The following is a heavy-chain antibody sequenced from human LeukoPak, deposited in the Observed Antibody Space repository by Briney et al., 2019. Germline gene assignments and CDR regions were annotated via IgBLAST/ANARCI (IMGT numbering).Heavy chain of an antibody. Sequence: GGSRRLSCAASGFTFSNYWMSWVRQAPGKGPEWVANIKEDGSEKYYVDSVRDRFTISRDNAKTSLHLQMDSLRAEDTAVYYCFRDDGPGSWGQGTLVTVSS. CDR3: FRDDGPGS. CDR2: IKEDGSEK. J-gene: IGHJ4*02. CDR1: GFTFSNYW. D-gene: IGHD3-10*01. V-gene: IGHV3-7*01.